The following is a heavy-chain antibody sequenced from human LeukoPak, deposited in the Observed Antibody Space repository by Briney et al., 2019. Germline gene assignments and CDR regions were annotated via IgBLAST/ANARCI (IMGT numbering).Heavy chain of an antibody. J-gene: IGHJ6*03. CDR2: INAGNGNT. V-gene: IGHV1-3*01. CDR3: ARGDSSRGYYYMDV. Sequence: ASVKVSCKASGYTFTSYAMHWVRQAPGQRLEWMGWINAGNGNTKYSQKFQGRVTITRDTSASTAYMELSSLRSEDTAVYYCARGDSSRGYYYMDVWGKGTTVTVSS. D-gene: IGHD2-21*01. CDR1: GYTFTSYA.